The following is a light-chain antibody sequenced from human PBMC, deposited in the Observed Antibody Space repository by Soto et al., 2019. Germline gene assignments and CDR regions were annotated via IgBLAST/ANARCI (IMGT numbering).Light chain of an antibody. V-gene: IGLV2-14*01. CDR2: DVS. CDR3: STYTSSSTLYV. CDR1: SSDVGGYNY. Sequence: QSVLTQPASVSGSPGQSITISCTGTSSDVGGYNYVSWYQQHPRKAPKLMIYDVSNRPSGVSNRFSGSKSGNTASLTISGLQAEDEADYYGSTYTSSSTLYVFGTGTKVTVL. J-gene: IGLJ1*01.